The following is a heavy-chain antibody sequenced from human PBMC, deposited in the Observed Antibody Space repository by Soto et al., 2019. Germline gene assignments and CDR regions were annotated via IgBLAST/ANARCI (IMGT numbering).Heavy chain of an antibody. CDR2: ISYDGSNK. V-gene: IGHV3-30-3*01. Sequence: HPAGSLRLSCAASGFTFSSYAMHWVCHASGKGLEWVAVISYDGSNKYYADSVKGRFTISRDNSKNTLYLQMNSLRAEDTAVYYCAQTNCGGDCYPNAEYFQHWGQGT. D-gene: IGHD2-21*02. CDR1: GFTFSSYA. J-gene: IGHJ1*01. CDR3: AQTNCGGDCYPNAEYFQH.